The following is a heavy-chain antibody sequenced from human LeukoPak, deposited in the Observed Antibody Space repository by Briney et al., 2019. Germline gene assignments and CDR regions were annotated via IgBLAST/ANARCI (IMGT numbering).Heavy chain of an antibody. Sequence: GGSLRLSSAASGFTFSSYWMSWVRQAPGKGLEWVANIKQDGSEKYYVDSVKGRFTISRDNAKDSLYLQMNSLRAEDTAVYYCARVEGYSSSWYSPNWFDPWGQGTLVTVSS. CDR3: ARVEGYSSSWYSPNWFDP. D-gene: IGHD6-13*01. CDR2: IKQDGSEK. CDR1: GFTFSSYW. J-gene: IGHJ5*02. V-gene: IGHV3-7*01.